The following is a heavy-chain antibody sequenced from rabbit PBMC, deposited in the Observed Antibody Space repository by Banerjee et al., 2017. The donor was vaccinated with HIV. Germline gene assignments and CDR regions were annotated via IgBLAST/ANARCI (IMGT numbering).Heavy chain of an antibody. D-gene: IGHD1-1*01. J-gene: IGHJ4*01. Sequence: QEHLEESGGDLVKPEGSLTLTCTASGFSFSSSYWICWVRQAPGTGLEWIACKHAGGNAGTYYASWAKGRFTISKTSSTAVTLQMTSLTAADTATYFWARVGGSADYNLWGPGTLVTVS. CDR1: GFSFSSSYW. CDR2: KHAGGNAGT. V-gene: IGHV1S45*01. CDR3: ARVGGSADYNL.